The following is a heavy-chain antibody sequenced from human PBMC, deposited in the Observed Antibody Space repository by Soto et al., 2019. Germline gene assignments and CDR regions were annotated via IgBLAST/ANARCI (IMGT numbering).Heavy chain of an antibody. V-gene: IGHV4-39*01. CDR1: GASISSSSYS. Sequence: PSEPLSPTLTVPGASISSSSYSWGWIRQPPGKGLEWIGSIYYSRRTYYNPSNKTRVTISVDTSMNRFSLKVSAVTASDTAVYYCARGGLEQLCYDYWGQGTLVTVSS. CDR3: ARGGLEQLCYDY. J-gene: IGHJ4*02. D-gene: IGHD5-18*01. CDR2: IYYSRRT.